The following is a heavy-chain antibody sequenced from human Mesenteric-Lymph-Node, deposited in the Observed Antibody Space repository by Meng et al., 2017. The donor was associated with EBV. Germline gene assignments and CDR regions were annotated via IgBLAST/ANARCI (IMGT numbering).Heavy chain of an antibody. J-gene: IGHJ5*02. CDR3: ARGVQVAWRFDP. V-gene: IGHV4-34*02. CDR1: GGSFSNYD. CDR2: INHSGSA. D-gene: IGHD2-15*01. Sequence: QGRLQQWGAGLLKASETRSLTCEVSGGSFSNYDWSWIRQTPGKGLEWIGEINHSGSANYNPSLKSRVTISIDTSKNQFSLRLNSVTAADTAVYYCARGVQVAWRFDPWGQGTLVTVSS.